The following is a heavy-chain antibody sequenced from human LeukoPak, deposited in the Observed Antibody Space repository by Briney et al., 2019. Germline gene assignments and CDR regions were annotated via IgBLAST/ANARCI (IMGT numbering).Heavy chain of an antibody. CDR2: ISSSSSTI. CDR1: GFTFSSYS. Sequence: GGSLRLSCAASGFTFSSYSMNWVRQAPGKGLEWVSYISSSSSTIYYADSVKGRFTISRDNAKNPLYLQMNSLRAEDTAVYYCARDSPTRGIVVAKRVALDAFDIWGQGTMVTVSS. D-gene: IGHD3-22*01. CDR3: ARDSPTRGIVVAKRVALDAFDI. J-gene: IGHJ3*02. V-gene: IGHV3-48*01.